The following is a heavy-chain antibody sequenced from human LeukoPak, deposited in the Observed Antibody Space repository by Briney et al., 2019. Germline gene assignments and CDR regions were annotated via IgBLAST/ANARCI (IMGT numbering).Heavy chain of an antibody. CDR2: INPSGGST. CDR1: GYTFTSYY. Sequence: ASVKVSCKASGYTFTSYYMHWVRQAPGQGLEWMGIINPSGGSTSYAQKFQGRVTMTRDMSTSTVYMELSSLRSEDTAVYYCARDGAEYWYFDLWGRGTLVTVSS. V-gene: IGHV1-46*01. J-gene: IGHJ2*01. D-gene: IGHD4/OR15-4a*01. CDR3: ARDGAEYWYFDL.